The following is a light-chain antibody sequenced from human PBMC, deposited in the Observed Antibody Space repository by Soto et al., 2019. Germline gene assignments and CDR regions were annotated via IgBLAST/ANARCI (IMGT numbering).Light chain of an antibody. Sequence: EIVMTQSPATLSMFPGERATLSCRASQSVSSDLGWYQQKPGQAPRLLIHGAFIRAAGVPARFSGSGSGTEFTLTISSLQPEDSAVYYCQQYNDWPLTFGGGTKVEIQ. CDR1: QSVSSD. CDR2: GAF. V-gene: IGKV3-15*01. J-gene: IGKJ4*01. CDR3: QQYNDWPLT.